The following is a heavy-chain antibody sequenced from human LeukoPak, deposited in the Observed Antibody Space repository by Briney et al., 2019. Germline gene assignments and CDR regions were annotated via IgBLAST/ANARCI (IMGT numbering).Heavy chain of an antibody. D-gene: IGHD5-12*01. J-gene: IGHJ4*02. CDR2: ISWNSGSI. CDR3: AKDRDPGSGYDSRGFDY. CDR1: GFTFDDYA. Sequence: GRSLRLSCAASGFTFDDYAMHWVRQAPGKGLEWVSGISWNSGSIGYADSVKGRFTISRDNSKNSLYLQMNSLRAEDTALYYCAKDRDPGSGYDSRGFDYWGQGTLVTVSS. V-gene: IGHV3-9*01.